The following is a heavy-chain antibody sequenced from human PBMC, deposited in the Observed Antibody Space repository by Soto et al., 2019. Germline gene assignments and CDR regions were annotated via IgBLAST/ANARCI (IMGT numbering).Heavy chain of an antibody. D-gene: IGHD2-21*01. V-gene: IGHV5-51*01. CDR1: GYSFTSYW. CDR3: ARHIVGARDPTPYYFDY. J-gene: IGHJ4*02. Sequence: GESLKISCKGSGYSFTSYWIGWVRQMPGKGLEWMGIIYPGDSDTRYSPSFQGQVTISADKSISTAYLQWRSLKASDTAMYYCARHIVGARDPTPYYFDYWGQGTLVTVSS. CDR2: IYPGDSDT.